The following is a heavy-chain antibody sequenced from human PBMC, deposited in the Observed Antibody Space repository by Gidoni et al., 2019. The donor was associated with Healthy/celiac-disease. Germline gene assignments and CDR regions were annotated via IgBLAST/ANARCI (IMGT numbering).Heavy chain of an antibody. CDR3: ARDIITVGVEHYYYYYGMDV. CDR2: ISSSSSTI. J-gene: IGHJ6*02. CDR1: GFTFSSYS. V-gene: IGHV3-48*01. Sequence: EVQLVESGGGLVQPGGSLRLSCAASGFTFSSYSLNWVRQAPGKGLEWVSYISSSSSTIYYADSVKGRFTISRDNAKNSLYLQMNSLRAEDTAVYYCARDIITVGVEHYYYYYGMDVWGQGTTVTVSS. D-gene: IGHD2-15*01.